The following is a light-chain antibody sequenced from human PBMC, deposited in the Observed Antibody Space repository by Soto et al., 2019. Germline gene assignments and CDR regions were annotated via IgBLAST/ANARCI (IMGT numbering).Light chain of an antibody. J-gene: IGLJ1*01. Sequence: QSALTQPPSASGSPGQSVTISCTGTSGDVGAYDYVSWYQQHPGKAPKLLIYEVTKRPLGVPDRFSGSKSGNAASLTVSGLQAEDEADYYCSSYAGSNYPYVFGTGTNSPS. V-gene: IGLV2-8*01. CDR1: SGDVGAYDY. CDR3: SSYAGSNYPYV. CDR2: EVT.